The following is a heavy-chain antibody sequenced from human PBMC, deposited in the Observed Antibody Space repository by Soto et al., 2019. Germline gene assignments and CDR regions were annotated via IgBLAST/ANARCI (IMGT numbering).Heavy chain of an antibody. CDR3: AREGSWPKENWFDP. D-gene: IGHD6-13*01. Sequence: ASVKVSCKASGYTFTSYGISWVRQATGQGLEWMGWMNPNSGNTGYAQKFQGRVTMTRNTSISTAYMELSSLRSEDTAVYYCAREGSWPKENWFDPWGQGTLVTVSS. CDR1: GYTFTSYG. CDR2: MNPNSGNT. J-gene: IGHJ5*02. V-gene: IGHV1-8*02.